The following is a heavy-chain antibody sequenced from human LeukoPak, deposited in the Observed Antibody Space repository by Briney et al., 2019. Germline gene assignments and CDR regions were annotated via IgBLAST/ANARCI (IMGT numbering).Heavy chain of an antibody. D-gene: IGHD6-13*01. CDR1: GGTFSSYA. Sequence: SVKVSCKASGGTFSSYAISWVRQAPGQGHEWMGRIIPIFGTANYAQKFQGRVTITTDESTSTAYMELSSLRSEDTAVYYCARSSPKDSSGWFDYFDYWGQGTLVAVSS. J-gene: IGHJ4*02. CDR3: ARSSPKDSSGWFDYFDY. V-gene: IGHV1-69*05. CDR2: IIPIFGTA.